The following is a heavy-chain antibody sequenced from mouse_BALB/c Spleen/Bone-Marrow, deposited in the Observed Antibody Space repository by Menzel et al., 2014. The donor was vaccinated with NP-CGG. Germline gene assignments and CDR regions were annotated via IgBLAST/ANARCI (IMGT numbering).Heavy chain of an antibody. V-gene: IGHV1-7*01. CDR1: DYTFTNYW. Sequence: VQLQQSGAELAKPGASMKMSCKASDYTFTNYWMHWVKQRPGQGLEWIGYINPSTGYTEYNQKFKDKATLTADKSSSAAYMQLSMLTSEDSAVYYCASYRFAYWGQGTLVTVSA. CDR3: ASYRFAY. D-gene: IGHD2-10*01. CDR2: INPSTGYT. J-gene: IGHJ3*01.